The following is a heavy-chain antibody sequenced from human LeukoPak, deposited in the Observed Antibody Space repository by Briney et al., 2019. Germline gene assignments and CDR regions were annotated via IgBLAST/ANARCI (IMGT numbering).Heavy chain of an antibody. CDR3: ARVLYYYYHMDV. J-gene: IGHJ6*03. CDR2: IYYSGST. V-gene: IGHV4-30-4*07. Sequence: PSQTLSLTCAVSGGSISSGGYSWSWIRQPPGKGLEWIGYIYYSGSTYYNPSLKSRVTISVDTSKNQFSLKLRSVTAADTAVYYCARVLYYYYHMDVWGKGTTVTVSS. CDR1: GGSISSGGYS.